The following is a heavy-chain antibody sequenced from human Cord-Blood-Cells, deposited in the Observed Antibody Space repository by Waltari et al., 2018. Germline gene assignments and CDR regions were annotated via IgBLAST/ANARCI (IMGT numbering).Heavy chain of an antibody. V-gene: IGHV1-2*04. Sequence: QVQLVQSGAEVKKPEASVKVSCKASGYTFTGSYMPWVRQAPGQGLGWLGWINPDSGDTKYAQSLQGWVTKTSEKSISTAYMGLSRLRSDDTVVYYCARGDTIFGVVIMGAFDIWGQGTMVTVSS. CDR1: GYTFTGSY. CDR3: ARGDTIFGVVIMGAFDI. CDR2: INPDSGDT. D-gene: IGHD3-3*01. J-gene: IGHJ3*02.